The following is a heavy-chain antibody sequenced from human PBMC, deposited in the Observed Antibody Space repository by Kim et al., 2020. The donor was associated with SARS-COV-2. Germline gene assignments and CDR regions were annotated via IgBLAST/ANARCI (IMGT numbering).Heavy chain of an antibody. CDR2: INHSGST. Sequence: SETLSLTCAVYGGSFSGYYWSWIRQPPGKGLEWIGEINHSGSTNYNPSLKSRVTISVDTSKNQFSLKLSSVTAADTAVYYCARGDCSSTSCPGMGENYFDHWGQGTLVTVSS. D-gene: IGHD2-2*01. CDR1: GGSFSGYY. V-gene: IGHV4-34*01. J-gene: IGHJ4*02. CDR3: ARGDCSSTSCPGMGENYFDH.